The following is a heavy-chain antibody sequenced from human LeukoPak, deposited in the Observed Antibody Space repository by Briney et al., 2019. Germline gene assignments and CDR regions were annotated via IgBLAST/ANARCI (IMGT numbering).Heavy chain of an antibody. V-gene: IGHV4-39*01. CDR2: IHYSGST. D-gene: IGHD3-22*01. CDR1: GGSISSNNYY. J-gene: IGHJ4*02. CDR3: ARHSYYYDSSDSYYYFDY. Sequence: SETLSLTCTVSGGSISSNNYYWGWIRQPPGKGLEWIGSIHYSGSTHSNPSLKSRVTISVDTSKDQFSLRLTSMTAADTAVYYCARHSYYYDSSDSYYYFDYWGQGTLSPSPQ.